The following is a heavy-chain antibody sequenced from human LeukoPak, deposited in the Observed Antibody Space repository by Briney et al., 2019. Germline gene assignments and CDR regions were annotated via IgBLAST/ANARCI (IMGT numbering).Heavy chain of an antibody. V-gene: IGHV1-18*01. CDR3: ARCYYDSSGYYLY. CDR2: ISAYNGNT. J-gene: IGHJ4*02. CDR1: GYTFTNYG. D-gene: IGHD3-22*01. Sequence: GASVKLSCNASGYTFTNYGITWVRQAPGQGLGWMGWISAYNGNTNYAQKLQGRVTMTTDTSTNKAYVELRNLISGVTAVYYCARCYYDSSGYYLYWGRGSLVTVSS.